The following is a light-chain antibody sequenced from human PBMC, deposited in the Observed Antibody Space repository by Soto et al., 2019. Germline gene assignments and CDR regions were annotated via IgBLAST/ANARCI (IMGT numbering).Light chain of an antibody. CDR3: QTSYSIQIT. V-gene: IGKV4-1*01. CDR2: WAS. J-gene: IGKJ5*01. Sequence: DIVMTQSPDALAVSLGERATINCKSSQRVLYSANNKNHLVWYQQKPGQPPKMLIYWASTREFGVHDRFSGSGSGTDFTLNISRMKAEDVAVYYCQTSYSIQITVGKGRRREIK. CDR1: QRVLYSANNKNH.